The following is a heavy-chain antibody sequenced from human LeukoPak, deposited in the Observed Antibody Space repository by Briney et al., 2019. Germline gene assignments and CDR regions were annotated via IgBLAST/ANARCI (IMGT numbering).Heavy chain of an antibody. Sequence: PSETLSLTCTVSGGSISSYYWSWIRQPPGKGLEWIGYIYYSGSTNYSPSLKSRVTISVDTSKNQFSPKLSSVTAADTAVYYCARALGHSYGYLFDYWGQGTLVTVSS. CDR1: GGSISSYY. CDR3: ARALGHSYGYLFDY. CDR2: IYYSGST. V-gene: IGHV4-59*01. J-gene: IGHJ4*02. D-gene: IGHD5-18*01.